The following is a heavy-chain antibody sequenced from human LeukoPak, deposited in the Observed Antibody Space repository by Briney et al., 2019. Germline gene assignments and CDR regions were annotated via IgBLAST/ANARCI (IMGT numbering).Heavy chain of an antibody. Sequence: PGGSLRLSCAASGFTFSSYWMSWVRQAPGKGLEWVANIRQDGSEKYYVDSVKGRFTISRDNAKNSLYLQMNSLRAEDTAVYYCARVVAEGSYDPWGQGTLVTVSS. CDR2: IRQDGSEK. J-gene: IGHJ5*02. CDR1: GFTFSSYW. V-gene: IGHV3-7*01. D-gene: IGHD3-10*01. CDR3: ARVVAEGSYDP.